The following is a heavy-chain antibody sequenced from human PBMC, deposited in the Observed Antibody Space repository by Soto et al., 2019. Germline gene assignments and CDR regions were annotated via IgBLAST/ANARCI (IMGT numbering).Heavy chain of an antibody. V-gene: IGHV3-74*01. J-gene: IGHJ4*02. Sequence: GGSLRLSCAASGFTFSSYWMHWVRQAPGKGLVWVSRINSDGSSTRYADSVKGRFTISRDNAKNTLYLQMNSLRAEDTAVYYCARDLVEYGSGSPIDYWGQGTXVTVSS. CDR1: GFTFSSYW. CDR2: INSDGSST. D-gene: IGHD3-10*01. CDR3: ARDLVEYGSGSPIDY.